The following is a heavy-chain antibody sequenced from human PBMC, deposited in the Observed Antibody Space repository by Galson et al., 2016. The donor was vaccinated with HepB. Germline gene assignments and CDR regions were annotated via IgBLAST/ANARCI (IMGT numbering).Heavy chain of an antibody. CDR1: GFSFSRYA. CDR2: ISHEGRKK. D-gene: IGHD3-9*01. V-gene: IGHV3-30*18. Sequence: SLRLSCAASGFSFSRYAMHWVRQAPGKGREWVAVISHEGRKKYYADSVKGRFTISRDNSKNRLDLQMSTLRADDTAVYFCAKEGGSRYFDWLLKNGYFQHWGQGTLVTVSS. J-gene: IGHJ1*01. CDR3: AKEGGSRYFDWLLKNGYFQH.